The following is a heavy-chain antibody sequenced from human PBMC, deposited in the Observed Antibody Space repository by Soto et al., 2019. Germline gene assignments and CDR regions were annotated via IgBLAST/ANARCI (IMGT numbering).Heavy chain of an antibody. CDR3: ARFSSTDDAFDI. CDR2: INPNSGGT. V-gene: IGHV1-2*02. CDR1: GYTFTVYY. J-gene: IGHJ3*02. D-gene: IGHD6-13*01. Sequence: ASVKVSCKASGYTFTVYYMHGVLQSPGQGLEWMGWINPNSGGTNYAQKFQGRVTMTRDTSISTAYMELSRLRSDDTAVYYCARFSSTDDAFDIWGQGTMVTVSS.